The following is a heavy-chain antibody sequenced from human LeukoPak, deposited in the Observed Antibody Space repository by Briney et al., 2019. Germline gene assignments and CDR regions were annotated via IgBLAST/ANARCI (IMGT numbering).Heavy chain of an antibody. CDR1: GFTFSSYA. CDR2: ISSSGSSK. Sequence: GGSLRLSCAASGFTFSSYAMSWVRQAPGKGLEWVSYISSSGSSKNYADSVKGRFTISRDNAKNSLFLQMNSLRAEDTAVYYCARVTKEGTAVAPDYWGQGTLVTVSS. CDR3: ARVTKEGTAVAPDY. V-gene: IGHV3-48*04. J-gene: IGHJ4*02. D-gene: IGHD6-19*01.